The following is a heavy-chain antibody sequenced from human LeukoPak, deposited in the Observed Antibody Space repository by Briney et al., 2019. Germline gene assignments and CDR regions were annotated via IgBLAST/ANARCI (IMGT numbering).Heavy chain of an antibody. D-gene: IGHD5-24*01. CDR3: ARGRDGYNPTPFDY. Sequence: GASVKVSCKASGYIFTGYYMHWVRQAPGQGLEWMGWINPNSGGTNYAQKFQGRVTMTRDTSISTAYMELSRLKSDDTAAYYCARGRDGYNPTPFDYWGQGTLVTVSS. V-gene: IGHV1-2*02. J-gene: IGHJ4*02. CDR2: INPNSGGT. CDR1: GYIFTGYY.